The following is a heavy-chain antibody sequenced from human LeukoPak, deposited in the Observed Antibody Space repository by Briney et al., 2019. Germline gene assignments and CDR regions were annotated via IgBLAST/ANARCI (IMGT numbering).Heavy chain of an antibody. CDR1: GYTFTGYY. CDR3: AREYITMIVEDWFDP. V-gene: IGHV1-2*02. Sequence: ASVKVSCKASGYTFTGYYMHWVRQAPGQGLEWMGWINPNSGGTNYAQKFQGRVTMTRDTSISTAYMELSRLRSDDTAVYYCAREYITMIVEDWFDPWGQGTLVTVSS. CDR2: INPNSGGT. J-gene: IGHJ5*02. D-gene: IGHD3-22*01.